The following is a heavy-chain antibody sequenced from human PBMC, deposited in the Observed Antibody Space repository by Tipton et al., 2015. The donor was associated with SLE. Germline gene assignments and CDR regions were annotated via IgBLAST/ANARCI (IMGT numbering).Heavy chain of an antibody. D-gene: IGHD1-26*01. CDR1: GFTFSTYG. CDR3: AKDVVELFDY. V-gene: IGHV3-30*02. J-gene: IGHJ4*02. CDR2: IRFDGKKT. Sequence: SLRLSCAASGFTFSTYGMHWVRQAPGKGLEWVAFIRFDGKKTYYADSVKGRFTISRDDSKNTLYLQMNSLRAEDTAVYYCAKDVVELFDYWGQGTLVTVSS.